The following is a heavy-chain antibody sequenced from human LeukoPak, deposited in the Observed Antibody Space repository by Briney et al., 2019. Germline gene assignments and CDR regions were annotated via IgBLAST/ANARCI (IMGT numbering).Heavy chain of an antibody. CDR3: AKGQQQLGPY. J-gene: IGHJ4*02. D-gene: IGHD6-13*01. V-gene: IGHV3-23*01. Sequence: RGSLRLSRAAPGFTLSSYVMSWVCEATGKGLEWVSAISGSGGSTYYADSVKGRFTISRDNSKNTLYLQMNSLRAEDTAVYSCAKGQQQLGPYWGQGTLVTVSS. CDR1: GFTLSSYV. CDR2: ISGSGGST.